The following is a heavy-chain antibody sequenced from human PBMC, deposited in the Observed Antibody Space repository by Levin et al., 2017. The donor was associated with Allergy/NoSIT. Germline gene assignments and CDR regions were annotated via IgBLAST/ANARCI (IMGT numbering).Heavy chain of an antibody. CDR2: ISGSGSST. CDR3: AKNDPGGYGDF. CDR1: GFTFSTSV. V-gene: IGHV3-23*01. J-gene: IGHJ4*02. D-gene: IGHD5-12*01. Sequence: GGSLRLSCAASGFTFSTSVMSWVRQAPGKGLEWVSGISGSGSSTYYADSVKGRFTISRDNSKNTLYLQMYNLRAGDTAVYYCAKNDPGGYGDFWGQGTLVTVSS.